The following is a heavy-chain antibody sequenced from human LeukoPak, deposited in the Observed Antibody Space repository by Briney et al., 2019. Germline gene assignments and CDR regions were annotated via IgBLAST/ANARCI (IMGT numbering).Heavy chain of an antibody. V-gene: IGHV4-59*08. CDR1: GGSISSYY. J-gene: IGHJ4*02. CDR3: ARRSGGPLYRLSFDY. D-gene: IGHD3-16*01. CDR2: ISYSGST. Sequence: SETLSLTCTVSGGSISSYYWSWIRQPPGKGLEWIGYISYSGSTNYNPSLKSRLTISVATSRNQFSLKLSSVTAADTAVYYCARRSGGPLYRLSFDYWGQGSLVTVSS.